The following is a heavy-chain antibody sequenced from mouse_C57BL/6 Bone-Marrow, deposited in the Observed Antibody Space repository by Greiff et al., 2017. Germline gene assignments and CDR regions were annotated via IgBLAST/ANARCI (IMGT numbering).Heavy chain of an antibody. J-gene: IGHJ4*01. V-gene: IGHV5-9-1*02. CDR3: TMYAMDY. CDR2: ISSGGDYI. Sequence: EVNVVESGEGLVKPGGSLKLSCAASGFTFSSYAMSWVRQTPEKRLEWVAYISSGGDYIYYADTVKGRFTISRHNARNTLYLQMSSLKSEDTAIYYCTMYAMDYWGQGTSVTVSS. CDR1: GFTFSSYA.